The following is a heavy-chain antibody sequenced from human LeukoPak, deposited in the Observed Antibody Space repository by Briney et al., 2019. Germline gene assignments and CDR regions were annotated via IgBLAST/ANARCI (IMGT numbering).Heavy chain of an antibody. D-gene: IGHD5-18*01. CDR2: IYSGGST. Sequence: GGSLRLSCAASGFTFSSYWLSWVRQAPGKGLEWVSVIYSGGSTYYADSVKGRFTISRDNSKNTLYLQMNSLRAEDTAVYYCARDTRGYSGSWGQGTLVTVSS. J-gene: IGHJ4*02. CDR1: GFTFSSYW. V-gene: IGHV3-53*01. CDR3: ARDTRGYSGS.